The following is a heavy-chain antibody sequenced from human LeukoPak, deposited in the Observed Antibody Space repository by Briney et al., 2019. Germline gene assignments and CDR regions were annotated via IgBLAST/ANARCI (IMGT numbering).Heavy chain of an antibody. J-gene: IGHJ4*02. D-gene: IGHD3-22*01. V-gene: IGHV3-53*04. CDR3: AREGYDSSGYPRLLDY. CDR2: LHAAGGT. Sequence: PGGSLRLSCAASGLTVSSNYITWVRQPPGKGLECVSVLHAAGGTYYADSVKGRFTISRHISKNTVYLQMNSLRAEDTAVYYCAREGYDSSGYPRLLDYWGQGTLVTVSS. CDR1: GLTVSSNY.